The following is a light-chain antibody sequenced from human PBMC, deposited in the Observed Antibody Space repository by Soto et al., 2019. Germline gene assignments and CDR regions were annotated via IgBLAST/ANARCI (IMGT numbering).Light chain of an antibody. V-gene: IGLV2-14*01. CDR1: XXDIGGYKY. J-gene: IGLJ1*01. CDR2: DVS. CDR3: SSYTGGSTYV. Sequence: QSVLTQPASVSGSPGQSITXXXXXXXXDIGGYKYVSWYQQHPGKAPKLMIYDVSNRPSGVSNRFSGSKSGNTATLTISGLQGEDEAEYYCSSYTGGSTYVFGTGTKVTVL.